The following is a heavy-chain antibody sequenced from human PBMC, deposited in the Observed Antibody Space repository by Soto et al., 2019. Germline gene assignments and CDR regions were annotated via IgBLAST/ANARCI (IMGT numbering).Heavy chain of an antibody. CDR1: GGSISSGGYY. D-gene: IGHD3-9*01. V-gene: IGHV4-31*03. CDR3: ATGPRGETGYYIGWFDP. Sequence: QVQLQESGPGLVKPSQTLSLTCTVSGGSISSGGYYWSWIRQHPGKGLEWIGYIYYSGSTYYNPSLRSRVTIAVDTSKNQFSLKLSSVTAADTAVYYCATGPRGETGYYIGWFDPWGQGTLVTVSS. CDR2: IYYSGST. J-gene: IGHJ5*02.